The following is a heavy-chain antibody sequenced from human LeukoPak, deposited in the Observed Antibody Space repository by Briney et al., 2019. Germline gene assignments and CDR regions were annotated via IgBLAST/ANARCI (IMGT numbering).Heavy chain of an antibody. J-gene: IGHJ4*02. CDR2: IYYSGST. D-gene: IGHD5-18*01. Sequence: SETLSLTCTVSGGSISSYYWGWIRQPPGKGLEWIGSIYYSGSTYYNPSLKSRVTIAVDTSKNQFSLKLSSVTAADTAVYYCARHIGYRPDYWGQGTLVTVSS. CDR1: GGSISSYY. CDR3: ARHIGYRPDY. V-gene: IGHV4-39*01.